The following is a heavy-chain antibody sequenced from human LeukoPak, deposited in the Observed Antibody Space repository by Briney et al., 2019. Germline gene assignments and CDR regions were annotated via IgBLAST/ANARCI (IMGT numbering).Heavy chain of an antibody. CDR2: IYYSGST. J-gene: IGHJ4*02. CDR3: ARHVGVGAPHYFDY. D-gene: IGHD1-26*01. CDR1: GGSISSSSYY. Sequence: SETLSLTCTVSGGSISSSSYYWGWIRQPPGKGLEWIGSIYYSGSTYYNPSLKSRVTISVDTSKNQFSLKLSSVTAADTAVYYCARHVGVGAPHYFDYWGQGTLVTVSS. V-gene: IGHV4-39*01.